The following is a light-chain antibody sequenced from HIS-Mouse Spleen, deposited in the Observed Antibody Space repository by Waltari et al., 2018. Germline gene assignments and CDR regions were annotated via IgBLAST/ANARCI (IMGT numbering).Light chain of an antibody. V-gene: IGLV3-10*01. CDR3: YSTDSSGNHRV. J-gene: IGLJ2*01. CDR1: KLGDKY. CDR2: QDS. Sequence: SYELTQPPSVSVSPGQTASITCSGDKLGDKYACWYQQKPGQSPVLVIYQDSKRPSGIPGRFSGSNSGTMATLTISGAQVEDEADYYCYSTDSSGNHRVFGGGTKLTVL.